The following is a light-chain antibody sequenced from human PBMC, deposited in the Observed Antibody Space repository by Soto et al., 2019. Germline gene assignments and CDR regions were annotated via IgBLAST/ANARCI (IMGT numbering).Light chain of an antibody. V-gene: IGLV2-14*01. CDR2: EVS. J-gene: IGLJ2*01. CDR1: SSDVGGYDF. CDR3: SSYTSTTLV. Sequence: QSALTQPASVSGSPGQSITISCTGTSSDVGGYDFVSWYQHHPGKVPKLMIFEVSKRPSGVSNRFSGSKSGNTASLTISGLQPEDEADYYCSSYTSTTLVFGGGTKVTVL.